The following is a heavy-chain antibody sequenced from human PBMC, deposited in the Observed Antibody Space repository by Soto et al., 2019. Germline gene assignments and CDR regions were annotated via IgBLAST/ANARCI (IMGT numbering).Heavy chain of an antibody. V-gene: IGHV1-69*13. CDR2: IIPIFGTA. CDR3: ASRYYYDSSGYYYFDY. Sequence: SVKVSCKASGGTFSSYAISWVRQAPGQGLEWMGGIIPIFGTANYAQKFQGRVTITADESTSTAYMELSSLRSEDTAVYYCASRYYYDSSGYYYFDYWGQGTLVTVSS. J-gene: IGHJ4*02. D-gene: IGHD3-22*01. CDR1: GGTFSSYA.